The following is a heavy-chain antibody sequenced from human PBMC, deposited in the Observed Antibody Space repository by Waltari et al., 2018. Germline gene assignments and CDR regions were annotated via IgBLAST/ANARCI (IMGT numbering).Heavy chain of an antibody. D-gene: IGHD2-21*01. V-gene: IGHV3-33*01. CDR3: ARVWGYSNNWFDP. Sequence: QVQLVESGGGVVQPGRSLRLSCAASGFTFSSYGMHWVRQAPGKGLEWVAVIWYDESNKYYADSGKGRFTISRDNSKNTLYLQMNSLRAEDTAVYYCARVWGYSNNWFDPWGQGTLVTVSS. CDR1: GFTFSSYG. CDR2: IWYDESNK. J-gene: IGHJ5*02.